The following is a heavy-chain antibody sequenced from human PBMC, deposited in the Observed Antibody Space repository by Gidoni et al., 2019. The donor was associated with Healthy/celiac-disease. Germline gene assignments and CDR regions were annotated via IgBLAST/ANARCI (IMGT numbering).Heavy chain of an antibody. CDR1: GFTFSSYG. J-gene: IGHJ4*02. CDR3: TALVSGAGLDY. D-gene: IGHD2-15*01. V-gene: IGHV3-33*01. Sequence: QVQLVESGGGVVQPGRSLRLSCAASGFTFSSYGMHWVRQAPGKGLEWVAVIWYDGSNKYYADSVKGRFTISRDNSKNTLYLQMNSLRAEDTAVYYCTALVSGAGLDYWGQGTLVTVSS. CDR2: IWYDGSNK.